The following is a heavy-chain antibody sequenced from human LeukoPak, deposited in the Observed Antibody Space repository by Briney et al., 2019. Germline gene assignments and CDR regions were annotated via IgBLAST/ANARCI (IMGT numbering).Heavy chain of an antibody. Sequence: SQTLSLTCAISGDSVSSNIADWNWIRQSPSRGLEWLGRTYYRSKWYTDYAVSVKSRITISPDTSKNQFSLQLNSVTPEDTAVYYCVRDMAHFDFWGQGTLVTVSS. D-gene: IGHD3-10*01. CDR3: VRDMAHFDF. V-gene: IGHV6-1*01. J-gene: IGHJ4*02. CDR2: TYYRSKWYT. CDR1: GDSVSSNIAD.